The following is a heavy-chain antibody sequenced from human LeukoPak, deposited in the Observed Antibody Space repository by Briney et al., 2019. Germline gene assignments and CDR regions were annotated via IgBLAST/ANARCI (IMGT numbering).Heavy chain of an antibody. CDR1: GFSFSNAW. CDR3: TVQLSQ. Sequence: PGGSLRLSCAGSGFSFSNAWMSWVRQAPGKGLEWVGRIKSRTDDETTDYAKPVKGRFSISRDDSKNTLYLQMNSLKTEDTAVYYCTVQLSQWGQGTLVTVSS. CDR2: IKSRTDDETT. D-gene: IGHD6-6*01. J-gene: IGHJ4*02. V-gene: IGHV3-15*01.